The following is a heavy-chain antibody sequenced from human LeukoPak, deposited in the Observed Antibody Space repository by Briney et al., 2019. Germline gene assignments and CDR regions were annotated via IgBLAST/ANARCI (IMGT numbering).Heavy chain of an antibody. CDR3: ARHSRTYSSGQSRY. J-gene: IGHJ4*02. CDR2: IYYSGST. V-gene: IGHV4-39*01. D-gene: IGHD6-19*01. Sequence: GSLRLSCAASGFTFSSYSMNWIRQPPGKGLEWIGSIYYSGSTYYNPSLKSRVTISVDTSKNQFSLKLSSVTAADTAVYYCARHSRTYSSGQSRYWGQGTLVTVSS. CDR1: GFTFSSYS.